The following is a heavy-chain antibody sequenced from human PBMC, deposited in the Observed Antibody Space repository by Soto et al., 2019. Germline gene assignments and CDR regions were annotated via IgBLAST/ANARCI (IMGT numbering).Heavy chain of an antibody. V-gene: IGHV4-30-2*01. CDR1: GGSISSGGYS. CDR3: ASATYYDFWSGFST. D-gene: IGHD3-3*01. J-gene: IGHJ5*02. Sequence: PSETLSLTCAVSGGSISSGGYSWSWIRQPPGKGLGWIGYIYHSGSTYYNPSLKSRVTISVDRSKNQFSLKLSSVTAADTAVYYCASATYYDFWSGFSTWGQGTLVTVSS. CDR2: IYHSGST.